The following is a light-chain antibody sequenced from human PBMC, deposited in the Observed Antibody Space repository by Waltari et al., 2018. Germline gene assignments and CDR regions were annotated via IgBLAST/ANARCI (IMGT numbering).Light chain of an antibody. CDR2: AAS. J-gene: IGKJ1*01. CDR1: QSVSSY. Sequence: DIQMTQSPSYLSASVGDRVTITCRASQSVSSYLNLYQQKPGKAPNLLIYAASSLQSGVPSRFSGSGSGTDFTLTISSLQPEDFATYYCQQSFNTPRTFGQGTKVEVK. CDR3: QQSFNTPRT. V-gene: IGKV1-39*01.